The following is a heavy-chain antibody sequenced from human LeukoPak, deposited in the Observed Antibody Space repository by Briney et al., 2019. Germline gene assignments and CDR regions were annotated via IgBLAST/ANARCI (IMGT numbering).Heavy chain of an antibody. CDR3: ARDTGIAAAGTIFDY. D-gene: IGHD6-13*01. V-gene: IGHV4-59*01. CDR2: IYYSGST. Sequence: SETLSLTCTVSRGSFSSYYWSWIRQPPGKGLEWIGYIYYSGSTNYNPSLKSRVTISVDTSQNQFYLKLSSVTAADTAVYYCARDTGIAAAGTIFDYWGQGTLVTVSS. CDR1: RGSFSSYY. J-gene: IGHJ4*02.